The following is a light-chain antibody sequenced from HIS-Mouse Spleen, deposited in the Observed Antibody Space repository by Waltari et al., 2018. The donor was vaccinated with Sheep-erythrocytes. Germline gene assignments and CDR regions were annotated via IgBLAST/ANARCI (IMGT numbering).Light chain of an antibody. Sequence: DIVMTQSQLSLPVTPGEPASISCRSRQSLLHSNGYDYLDWYLQKPWQSRQLLIYLGSNRASGVPDRFSGSESGTDFTLNISRVEAKDVGVYYGMQALQTPIFTFGPGTKVYIK. V-gene: IGKV2-28*01. CDR1: QSLLHSNGYDY. CDR3: MQALQTPIFT. J-gene: IGKJ3*01. CDR2: LGS.